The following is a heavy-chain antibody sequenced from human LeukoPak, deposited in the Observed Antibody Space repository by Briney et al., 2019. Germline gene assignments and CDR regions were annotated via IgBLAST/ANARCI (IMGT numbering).Heavy chain of an antibody. Sequence: GGSLRLSCAASGFTVSSNYMSWVRQAPGKGLEWVSEIYSDGSTYNAASVKGRFSISRDNSKNTVYLQMNSLRAEDTAVYYCARELREHGVFDIWGQGTMVTVSS. J-gene: IGHJ3*02. CDR3: ARELREHGVFDI. CDR2: IYSDGST. V-gene: IGHV3-53*01. D-gene: IGHD1-26*01. CDR1: GFTVSSNY.